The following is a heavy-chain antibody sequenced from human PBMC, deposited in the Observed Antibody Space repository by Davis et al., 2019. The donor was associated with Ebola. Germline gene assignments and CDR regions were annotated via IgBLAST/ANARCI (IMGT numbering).Heavy chain of an antibody. CDR2: INQYGNER. J-gene: IGHJ4*02. Sequence: PGGSLRLSCAASGFAFTGYRMGWVRQAPGTGLEWVANINQYGNERYYVDSVKGRFTIFRDSAKNSLFLQMNNLRAEDTAVYYCAKDGGDSGIRFDSWGQGTLVTVSS. CDR3: AKDGGDSGIRFDS. V-gene: IGHV3-7*01. D-gene: IGHD3-10*01. CDR1: GFAFTGYR.